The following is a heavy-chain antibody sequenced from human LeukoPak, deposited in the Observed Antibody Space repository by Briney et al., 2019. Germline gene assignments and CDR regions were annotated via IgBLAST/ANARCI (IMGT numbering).Heavy chain of an antibody. CDR1: GFTFSSYS. V-gene: IGHV3-21*01. D-gene: IGHD5-18*01. CDR3: AREGARGIQLWNTDGYNNY. Sequence: GGSLSLSCAASGFTFSSYSMNWVRQAPGKGLEWVSSISSSSSYIYYADSVKGRFTISRDNAKNSLYLQMNSLRAEDTAVYYCAREGARGIQLWNTDGYNNYWGQGTLVTVSS. CDR2: ISSSSSYI. J-gene: IGHJ4*02.